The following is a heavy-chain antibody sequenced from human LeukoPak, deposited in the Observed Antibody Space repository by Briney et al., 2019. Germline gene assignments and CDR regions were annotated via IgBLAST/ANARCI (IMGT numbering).Heavy chain of an antibody. D-gene: IGHD3-22*01. J-gene: IGHJ4*02. CDR3: AKDDTMIEVVIIPYDY. CDR1: GFTFSSYA. V-gene: IGHV3-23*01. CDR2: ISSSGGST. Sequence: PGGSLRLSCAASGFTFSSYAMSWVRQAPRKGLEWVSAISSSGGSTYYADSVKGRFTISRDNSKNTLYLQMNSLRAEDTAVYYCAKDDTMIEVVIIPYDYWGQGTLVTVSS.